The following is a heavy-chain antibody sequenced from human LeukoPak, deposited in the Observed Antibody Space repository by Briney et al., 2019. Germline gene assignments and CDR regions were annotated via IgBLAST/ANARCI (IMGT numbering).Heavy chain of an antibody. CDR1: GFTFSTYA. CDR3: AKDSSSYDWGYMDV. J-gene: IGHJ6*03. V-gene: IGHV3-23*01. Sequence: GGSLRLSCAASGFTFSTYAMSWVRQAPGKGLEWVSLIGGSDGRTRYADSVKGRFTISRGNSKNTLYLEMNSLRAEDTAVYYCAKDSSSYDWGYMDVWGKGTTVTISS. D-gene: IGHD3-22*01. CDR2: IGGSDGRT.